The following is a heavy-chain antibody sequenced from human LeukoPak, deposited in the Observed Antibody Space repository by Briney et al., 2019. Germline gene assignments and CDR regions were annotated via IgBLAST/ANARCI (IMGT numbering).Heavy chain of an antibody. J-gene: IGHJ3*02. CDR2: IYYSGST. Sequence: SETLSLTCVVSGGSISGSNYYWGWIRQPPGKGPEWTGSIYYSGSTYYKPSLKSRVSVSADTSKNKFSLKLSSVTAADTAVYYCARAYDSYGLGSAFDIWGQGTMVTVSS. D-gene: IGHD5-18*01. V-gene: IGHV4-39*07. CDR1: GGSISGSNYY. CDR3: ARAYDSYGLGSAFDI.